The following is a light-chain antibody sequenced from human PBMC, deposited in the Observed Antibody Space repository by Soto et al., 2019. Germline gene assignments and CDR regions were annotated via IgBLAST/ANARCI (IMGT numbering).Light chain of an antibody. CDR1: QSVSSTF. V-gene: IGKV3-20*01. Sequence: EIVLTQSPGSLSLSPGERATLSCRASQSVSSTFFAWYQQRPGQAPRLLMYGASSRATGIPERFSGSGSGTAFTLTISRLEPEDFALYYCQQFDSSVTFGQGTKVEIK. CDR3: QQFDSSVT. CDR2: GAS. J-gene: IGKJ1*01.